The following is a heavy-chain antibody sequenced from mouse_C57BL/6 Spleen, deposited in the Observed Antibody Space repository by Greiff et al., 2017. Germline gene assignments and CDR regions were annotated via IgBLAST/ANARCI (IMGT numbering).Heavy chain of an antibody. D-gene: IGHD1-1*01. CDR3: ARKYYGSRPNWYFDV. CDR1: GYAFSSSW. V-gene: IGHV1-80*01. CDR2: IYPGDGDT. Sequence: QVQLKQSGAELVKPGASVKISCKASGYAFSSSWMNWVKQRPGKGLEWIGQIYPGDGDTNYNGKFKGKATLTADKSSSTAYMQLSSLTSEDSAVYFCARKYYGSRPNWYFDVWGTGTTVTVAS. J-gene: IGHJ1*03.